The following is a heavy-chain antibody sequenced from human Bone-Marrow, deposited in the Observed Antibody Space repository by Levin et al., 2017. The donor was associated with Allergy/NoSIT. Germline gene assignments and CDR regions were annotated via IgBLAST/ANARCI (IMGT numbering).Heavy chain of an antibody. Sequence: GGSLRLSCAASGFTFSVSYMNWVRQAPAKGLEWVGRIRNRAASFTTEYAASVRGRFTVSRDDSQNSLYLQMNSLKTEEAAVYYCTTDNNGNPEYWGQGSVVTVSS. J-gene: IGHJ4*02. CDR3: TTDNNGNPEY. CDR1: GFTFSVSY. V-gene: IGHV3-72*01. CDR2: IRNRAASFTT. D-gene: IGHD1/OR15-1a*01.